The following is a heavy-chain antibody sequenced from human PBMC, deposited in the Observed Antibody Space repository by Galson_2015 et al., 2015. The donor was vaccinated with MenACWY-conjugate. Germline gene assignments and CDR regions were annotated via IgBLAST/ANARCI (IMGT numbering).Heavy chain of an antibody. CDR1: EYTFTSFA. J-gene: IGHJ1*01. CDR3: ARSPPDDVSLTYSFHL. V-gene: IGHV1-3*01. Sequence: SVKVSCKASEYTFTSFAMHWVRQAPGQGLEWMGWINAGNGNTKYSQKFQERVTITTDTSAKTAYTELSRLTSADTAMYYCARSPPDDVSLTYSFHLWGQSTLVTVSS. D-gene: IGHD3-3*01. CDR2: INAGNGNT.